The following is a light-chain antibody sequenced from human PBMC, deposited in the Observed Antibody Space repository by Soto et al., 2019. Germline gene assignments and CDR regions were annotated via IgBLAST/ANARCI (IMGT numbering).Light chain of an antibody. J-gene: IGKJ1*01. CDR2: KAS. CDR3: QHYNSYSEA. V-gene: IGKV1-5*03. Sequence: DIQMTQSPSTLSGSVGDRVTITCRASQTISSWLAWYQQKPGKAPKLLIYKASTLKSGVPSRFSGSGSGTEFTLTISSLQPGEFATYYCQHYNSYSEAFGQGTKVDIK. CDR1: QTISSW.